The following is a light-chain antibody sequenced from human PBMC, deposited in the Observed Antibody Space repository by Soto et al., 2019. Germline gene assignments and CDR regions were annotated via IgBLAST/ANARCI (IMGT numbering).Light chain of an antibody. Sequence: QMPPSPSPLFSFVGGRGTIPCRASQTVTTYLNWYQQKPGEAPKLLIYAASTLHTGVPSRFSGSGSGTDFTLTITGLQPEDFATYFCQQSYSTSFTFGPGTKVDIK. V-gene: IGKV1-39*01. J-gene: IGKJ3*01. CDR2: AAS. CDR1: QTVTTY. CDR3: QQSYSTSFT.